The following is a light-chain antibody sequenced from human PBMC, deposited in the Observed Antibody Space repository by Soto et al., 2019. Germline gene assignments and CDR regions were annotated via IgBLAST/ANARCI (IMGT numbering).Light chain of an antibody. V-gene: IGLV2-14*01. J-gene: IGLJ2*01. CDR2: EVR. Sequence: QSALTQPASVSGSPGQSITISCSGTSRDIGAYNLVSWYQQPPGKAPKLLIYEVRNRPSGISYRFSGSKSGTTASLTISSLLPEDEADSYCSTYTSRSTLVFGGGTKLTVL. CDR3: STYTSRSTLV. CDR1: SRDIGAYNL.